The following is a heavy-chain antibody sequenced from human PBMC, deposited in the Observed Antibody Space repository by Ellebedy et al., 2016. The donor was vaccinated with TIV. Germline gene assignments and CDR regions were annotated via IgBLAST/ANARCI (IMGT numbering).Heavy chain of an antibody. V-gene: IGHV3-21*01. J-gene: IGHJ6*03. Sequence: GGSLRLXXAASGFTFSSYSMNWVRQAPGKGLEWVSSISSSSSYIYYADSVKGRFTISRDNAKNSLYLQMNSLRAEDTAVYYCARRASIAALIVGGYYYYYYMDVWGKGTTVTVSS. CDR2: ISSSSSYI. D-gene: IGHD6-6*01. CDR1: GFTFSSYS. CDR3: ARRASIAALIVGGYYYYYYMDV.